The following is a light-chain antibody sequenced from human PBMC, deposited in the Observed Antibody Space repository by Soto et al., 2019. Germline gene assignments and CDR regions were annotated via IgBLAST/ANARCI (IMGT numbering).Light chain of an antibody. J-gene: IGKJ2*01. CDR2: GAS. CDR3: QHYYTSPYT. V-gene: IGKV3-15*01. Sequence: EIVMTQSPATLSVSPGERATLSCRASQSVSSSLAWYQRKPDQAPRLLIYGASTRATGIPARFSGSGSGTELTLTISSLQSEDFAVYYCQHYYTSPYTFGQGTKLEIK. CDR1: QSVSSS.